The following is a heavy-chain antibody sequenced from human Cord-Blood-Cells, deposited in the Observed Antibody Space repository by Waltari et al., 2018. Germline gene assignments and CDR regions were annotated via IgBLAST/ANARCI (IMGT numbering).Heavy chain of an antibody. CDR2: ISSSSSYI. Sequence: EVQLVESGGGLVKPGGSLSLSCAASGFTFSSYSMNWVRQAPGKGLEWVSSISSSSSYIYYADSVKGRFTISRDNAKNSLYLQMNSLRAEDTAVYYCASGRLELDYWGQGTLVTVSS. V-gene: IGHV3-21*01. J-gene: IGHJ4*02. D-gene: IGHD1-1*01. CDR3: ASGRLELDY. CDR1: GFTFSSYS.